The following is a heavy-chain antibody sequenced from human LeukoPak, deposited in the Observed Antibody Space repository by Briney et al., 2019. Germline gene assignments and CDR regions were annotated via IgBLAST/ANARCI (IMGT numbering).Heavy chain of an antibody. D-gene: IGHD2-2*01. CDR2: INPNSGGT. J-gene: IGHJ6*03. CDR1: GYTFTGYY. V-gene: IGHV1-2*02. Sequence: ASVKVSCKASGYTFTGYYMHWVRQAPGQGLEWMGWINPNSGGTNYAQKSQGRVTMTRDTSITTAYMELTRLRSDDTAVYYCARGVPGTYYYYYMDDWGKGTTVTVSS. CDR3: ARGVPGTYYYYYMDD.